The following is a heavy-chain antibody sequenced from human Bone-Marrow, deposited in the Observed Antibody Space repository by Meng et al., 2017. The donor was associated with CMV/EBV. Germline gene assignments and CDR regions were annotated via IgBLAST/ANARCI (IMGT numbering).Heavy chain of an antibody. Sequence: GGSLRLSCAASGFTFSSYSMNWVRQAPGKGLEWVSYISSSSSTIYYADSVKGRFTISRDNAKNSLYLQMNSLRAEDTAVYYCARSIAARRGHLDAFDIWGQGTRVTGSS. CDR1: GFTFSSYS. D-gene: IGHD6-6*01. CDR2: ISSSSSTI. V-gene: IGHV3-48*04. J-gene: IGHJ3*02. CDR3: ARSIAARRGHLDAFDI.